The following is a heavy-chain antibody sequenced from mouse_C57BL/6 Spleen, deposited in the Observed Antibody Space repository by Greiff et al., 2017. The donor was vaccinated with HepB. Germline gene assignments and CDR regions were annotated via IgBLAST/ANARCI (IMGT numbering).Heavy chain of an antibody. CDR2: INPNNGGT. V-gene: IGHV1-18*01. J-gene: IGHJ2*01. Sequence: EVQLQQPGAELVKPGASVKLSCKASGYTFTDYNMDWVKQSHGKSLEWIGDINPNNGGTIYNQKFKGKATLTVDKSSSTAYMELRSLTSEDTAVYYCARRDYYGSRTFDYWGQGTTLTVSS. D-gene: IGHD1-1*01. CDR1: GYTFTDYN. CDR3: ARRDYYGSRTFDY.